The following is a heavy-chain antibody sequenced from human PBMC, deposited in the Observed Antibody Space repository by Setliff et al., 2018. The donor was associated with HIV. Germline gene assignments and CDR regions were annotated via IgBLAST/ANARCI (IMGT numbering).Heavy chain of an antibody. J-gene: IGHJ5*02. CDR1: GLSISSNY. V-gene: IGHV3-74*01. Sequence: PGGSLRLSCAASGLSISSNYMSWVRQAPGKGLEWVSCINTDGSSTTYVDSVKGRFTISRDNAKNALYLHMNSLRVEDTAVYYCARGRYRDYYGSGSLNWFDPWGQGTLVTVSS. CDR2: INTDGSST. D-gene: IGHD3-10*01. CDR3: ARGRYRDYYGSGSLNWFDP.